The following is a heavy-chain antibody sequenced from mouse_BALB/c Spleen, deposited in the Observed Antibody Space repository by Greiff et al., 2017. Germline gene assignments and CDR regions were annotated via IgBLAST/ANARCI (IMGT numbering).Heavy chain of an antibody. D-gene: IGHD1-1*01. CDR3: NAWGTTVRTFDY. J-gene: IGHJ2*01. CDR1: GFNIKDYY. V-gene: IGHV14-4*02. CDR2: IDPENGGT. Sequence: VQLKESGAELVRSGASVKLSCTASGFNIKDYYMHWVKQRPEQGLEWIGWIDPENGGTEYAPKFQGKATMTADKSSNTAYLQLSSLTSEDTAVYYGNAWGTTVRTFDYWGQGTTLTVSS.